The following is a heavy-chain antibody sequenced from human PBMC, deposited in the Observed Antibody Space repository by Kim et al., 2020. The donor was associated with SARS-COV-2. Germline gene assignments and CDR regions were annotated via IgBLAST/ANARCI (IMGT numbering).Heavy chain of an antibody. CDR2: IYYSGST. J-gene: IGHJ5*02. D-gene: IGHD2-2*02. CDR1: GGSVSSGSYY. Sequence: SETLSLTCTVSGGSVSSGSYYWSWIRQPPGKGLEWIGYIYYSGSTNYNPSLKSRVTISVDTSKNQFSLKLSSVTAADTAVYYCARGKGYCSSTSCYIPNWFDPWGQGTLVTVSS. V-gene: IGHV4-61*01. CDR3: ARGKGYCSSTSCYIPNWFDP.